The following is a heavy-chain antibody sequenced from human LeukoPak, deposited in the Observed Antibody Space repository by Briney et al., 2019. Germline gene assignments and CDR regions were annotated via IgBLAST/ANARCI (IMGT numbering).Heavy chain of an antibody. CDR1: GGSFSGHY. CDR3: ARERYSSTHEDAFDI. CDR2: IHHTGST. V-gene: IGHV4-34*01. J-gene: IGHJ3*02. D-gene: IGHD6-13*01. Sequence: SETLSLTCAVYGGSFSGHYWSWIRQPPGKGLEWIGEIHHTGSTYYNPSLQSRVTISGDTSKNQISLKLNSVTAADTAVYYCARERYSSTHEDAFDIWGQGTMVTVSS.